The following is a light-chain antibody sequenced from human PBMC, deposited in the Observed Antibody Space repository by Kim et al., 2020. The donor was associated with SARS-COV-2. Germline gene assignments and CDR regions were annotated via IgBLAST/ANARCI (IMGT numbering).Light chain of an antibody. J-gene: IGLJ1*01. Sequence: QSVLTQPPSVSGSPGQTVTVSCTGTHSNIGAGYYVHWYQQLPGMAPKLLIYGDINRPSGVPNRFSGSKSGSSASLVIKGLQPEDEADYYCQTYDSSLSTYVFGSGTQVTVL. CDR3: QTYDSSLSTYV. CDR2: GDI. V-gene: IGLV1-40*01. CDR1: HSNIGAGYY.